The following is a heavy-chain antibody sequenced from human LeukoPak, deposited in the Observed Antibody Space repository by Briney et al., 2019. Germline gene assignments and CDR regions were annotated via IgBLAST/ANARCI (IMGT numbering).Heavy chain of an antibody. Sequence: PGGSLRLSCADSRFTFSSYTMNWVRQAPGKGLEWVSGISANAVSTDYADSVKGRFTISRDNSKNTLYLHMDRLGTEDTAVYYCASMPSTEIYYFYYMDVWGKGTTVTVSS. CDR1: RFTFSSYT. CDR3: ASMPSTEIYYFYYMDV. CDR2: ISANAVST. D-gene: IGHD2-2*01. V-gene: IGHV3-23*01. J-gene: IGHJ6*03.